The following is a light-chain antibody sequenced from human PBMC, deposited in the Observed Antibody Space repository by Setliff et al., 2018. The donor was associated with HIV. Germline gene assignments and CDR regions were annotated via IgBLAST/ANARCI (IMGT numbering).Light chain of an antibody. V-gene: IGLV1-40*01. CDR2: GNI. CDR3: SSYTSSSTRV. J-gene: IGLJ1*01. CDR1: SSNIGAGYD. Sequence: QSVLTQPPSVSGAPGQRVTISCTGSSSNIGAGYDVHWYQQLPGTAPKLLIYGNIDRPSGVPDRFSGSKSGNTASLTISGLQAEDEADYYCSSYTSSSTRVFGTGTKVTVL.